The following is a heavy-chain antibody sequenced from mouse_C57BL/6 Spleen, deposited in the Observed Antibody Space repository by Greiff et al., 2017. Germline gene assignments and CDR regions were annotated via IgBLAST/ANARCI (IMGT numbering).Heavy chain of an antibody. CDR1: GYAFSSSW. V-gene: IGHV1-82*01. D-gene: IGHD1-1*01. Sequence: QVQLKESGPELVKPGASVKISCKASGYAFSSSWMNWVKQRPGKGLEWIGRIYPGDGDTNYNGKFKGKATLTADKSSSTAYMQLSSLKSEDSAVYFCAREYYGSSPFDYWGQGTTLTVSS. CDR3: AREYYGSSPFDY. J-gene: IGHJ2*01. CDR2: IYPGDGDT.